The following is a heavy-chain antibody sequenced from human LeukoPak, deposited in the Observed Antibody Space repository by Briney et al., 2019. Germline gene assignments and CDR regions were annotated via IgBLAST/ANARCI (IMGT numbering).Heavy chain of an antibody. V-gene: IGHV4-59*01. CDR3: ARVDMDCSSTSCYTAGYYGMDV. D-gene: IGHD2-2*02. J-gene: IGHJ6*02. CDR1: GGSISSYY. Sequence: TSETLSLTCTVSGGSISSYYWSWVRQPPGKGLEWIGYIYYSGSTNYNPSLKSRVTISVDTSKNQFSLKLSSVTAADTAVYYCARVDMDCSSTSCYTAGYYGMDVWGQGTTVTVSS. CDR2: IYYSGST.